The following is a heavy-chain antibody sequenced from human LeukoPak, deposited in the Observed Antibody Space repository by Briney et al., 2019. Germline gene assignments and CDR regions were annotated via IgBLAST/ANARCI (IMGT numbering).Heavy chain of an antibody. Sequence: ASVKVSCKASGCTFTGYYMHWVRQAPGQGLEWMGWINPNSGGTNYAQKFQGRVTMTRDTSISTAYMELSRLRSDDTAVYYCARDHPRRGSAKQYSDYWGQGTLVTVSS. D-gene: IGHD3-10*01. CDR1: GCTFTGYY. CDR2: INPNSGGT. CDR3: ARDHPRRGSAKQYSDY. V-gene: IGHV1-2*02. J-gene: IGHJ4*02.